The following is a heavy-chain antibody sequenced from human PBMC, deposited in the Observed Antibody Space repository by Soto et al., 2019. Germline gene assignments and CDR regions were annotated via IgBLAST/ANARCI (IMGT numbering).Heavy chain of an antibody. CDR3: ARDRSSGWSPLDAFDI. J-gene: IGHJ3*02. CDR1: GFTFSSYE. V-gene: IGHV3-48*03. Sequence: GGSLRLSCAASGFTFSSYEMNWVRQAPGKGLEWVSYISSSGSTIYYADSVKGRFTISRDNAKNSLYLQMNSLRAEDTAVYYCARDRSSGWSPLDAFDIWGQGTMGTVS. D-gene: IGHD6-19*01. CDR2: ISSSGSTI.